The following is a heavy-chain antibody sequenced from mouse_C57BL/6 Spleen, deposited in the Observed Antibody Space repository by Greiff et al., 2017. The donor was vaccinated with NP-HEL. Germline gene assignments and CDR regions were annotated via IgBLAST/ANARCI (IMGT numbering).Heavy chain of an antibody. CDR1: GYTFTDYE. Sequence: VQLQQSGAELVRPGASVTLSCKASGYTFTDYEMHWVKQTPVHGLEWIGAIDPETGGTAYNQKFKGKAILTADKSSSTAYMELRSLTSEDSAVYYCTRGSYGTYFDYWGQGTTLTVSS. J-gene: IGHJ2*01. CDR2: IDPETGGT. D-gene: IGHD2-1*01. V-gene: IGHV1-15*01. CDR3: TRGSYGTYFDY.